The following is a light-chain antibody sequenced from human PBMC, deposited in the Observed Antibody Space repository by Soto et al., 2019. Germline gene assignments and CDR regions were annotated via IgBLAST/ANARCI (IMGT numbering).Light chain of an antibody. V-gene: IGKV1-5*03. CDR3: QQYNKA. J-gene: IGKJ2*01. CDR2: KAS. CDR1: QSISSW. Sequence: DIHMSHSPSTLSASVLYRVTITCRASQSISSWLAWYQQKPGKAPKLLIYKASSLESGVSSRFSGSGSGTEFTLTISSLQPDDFATYYCQQYNKAFGQGTKVDIK.